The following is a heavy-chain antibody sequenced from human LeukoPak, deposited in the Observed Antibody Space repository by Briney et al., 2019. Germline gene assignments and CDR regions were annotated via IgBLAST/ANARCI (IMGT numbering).Heavy chain of an antibody. CDR1: GYTLTSYA. J-gene: IGHJ6*02. CDR2: INPSGGST. D-gene: IGHD3-10*01. V-gene: IGHV1-46*01. Sequence: ASVKVSCKASGYTLTSYAMNWVRQAPGQGLEWMGIINPSGGSTTYAQKFQGRVTITRDTSTSTAYMEVSSLRSEDTAVYYCARDRHGSGTYNYYGMDVWSQGTTVTVSS. CDR3: ARDRHGSGTYNYYGMDV.